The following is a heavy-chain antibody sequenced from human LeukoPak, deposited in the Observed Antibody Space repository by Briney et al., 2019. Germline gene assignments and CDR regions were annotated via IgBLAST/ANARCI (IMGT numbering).Heavy chain of an antibody. CDR1: GFTFRIYG. CDR3: ARGGANYAGDDGSAI. J-gene: IGHJ3*02. V-gene: IGHV3-21*01. CDR2: IRNSSSYI. D-gene: IGHD1-26*01. Sequence: PGGSLRLLCAASGFTFRIYGMNGVREAPGTGRRCFSSIRNSSSYIHYTDSMKGPFTSSRNNSNNSLYMQMNSRRAEDTAVNDCARGGANYAGDDGSAIWSQGTMVTVSS.